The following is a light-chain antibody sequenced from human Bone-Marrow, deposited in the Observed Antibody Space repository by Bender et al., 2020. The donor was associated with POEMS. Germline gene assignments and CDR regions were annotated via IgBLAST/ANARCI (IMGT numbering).Light chain of an antibody. J-gene: IGLJ3*02. CDR2: EGS. CDR1: SSDVGSYNL. CDR3: CSKAGIWV. V-gene: IGLV2-23*01. Sequence: QSALTQPASVSGSPGQSITISCTGTSSDVGSYNLVSWYQQHPGKAPKLMIYEGSKRPSGVSNRFSGSKSGNRASLTISGLQAEDEADYYCCSKAGIWVFGGGTKLTVL.